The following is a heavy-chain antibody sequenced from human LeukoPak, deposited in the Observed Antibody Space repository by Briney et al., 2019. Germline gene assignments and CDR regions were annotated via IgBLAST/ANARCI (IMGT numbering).Heavy chain of an antibody. Sequence: GGSLRLSCAASGFTFSSYWMSWVRQAPGKGLEWVANINQDGSDKNYVDSVKGRFTISRDNAKNSLYLQMNSLRAEDTAVYYCARDNSGYDLLGYWGQGTLVTVSS. CDR3: ARDNSGYDLLGY. CDR2: INQDGSDK. D-gene: IGHD5-12*01. J-gene: IGHJ4*02. CDR1: GFTFSSYW. V-gene: IGHV3-7*01.